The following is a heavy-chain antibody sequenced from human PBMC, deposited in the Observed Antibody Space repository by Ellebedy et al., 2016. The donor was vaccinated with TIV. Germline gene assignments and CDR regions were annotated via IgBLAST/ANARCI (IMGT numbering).Heavy chain of an antibody. J-gene: IGHJ4*02. V-gene: IGHV3-66*01. CDR2: IYSGGGT. CDR1: GFTFSSYS. Sequence: GESLKISCAASGFTFSSYSMNWVRQAPGRGLEWVSIIYSGGGTYYSDSVKGRFTISRDSSRNILYLQMNSLRAEDTAVYYCASRPNGDFHFLDYWGQGTLVTVSS. CDR3: ASRPNGDFHFLDY. D-gene: IGHD4-17*01.